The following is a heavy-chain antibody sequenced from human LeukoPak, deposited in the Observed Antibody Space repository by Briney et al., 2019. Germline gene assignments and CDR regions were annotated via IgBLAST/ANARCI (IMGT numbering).Heavy chain of an antibody. D-gene: IGHD3-9*01. J-gene: IGHJ3*01. CDR1: GFTFSSYA. CDR2: ISGSGNST. CDR3: AKDREYDILYGAQGHDAFDV. V-gene: IGHV3-23*01. Sequence: PRGSLRLSCAASGFTFSSYAMAWVRQAPGEGLEWVSTISGSGNSTYHTDSVKGRFTISRDNSKNTLYLQLTSLRAEDTAVYFCAKDREYDILYGAQGHDAFDVWGQGTMVTVSS.